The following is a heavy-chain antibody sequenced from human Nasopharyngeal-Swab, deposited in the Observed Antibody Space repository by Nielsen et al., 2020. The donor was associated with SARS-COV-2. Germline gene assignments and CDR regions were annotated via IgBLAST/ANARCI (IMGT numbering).Heavy chain of an antibody. Sequence: LSLTCAVSGGSISSGGYSWSWIRQPPGKGLEWIGYIYHSGSTYYNPSLKSRVTISVDRSENQFSLKLSSVTAADTAVYYCARGQDSGYDYDYYYGMDVWGQGTTVTVSS. D-gene: IGHD5-12*01. CDR2: IYHSGST. J-gene: IGHJ6*02. CDR1: GGSISSGGYS. V-gene: IGHV4-30-2*01. CDR3: ARGQDSGYDYDYYYGMDV.